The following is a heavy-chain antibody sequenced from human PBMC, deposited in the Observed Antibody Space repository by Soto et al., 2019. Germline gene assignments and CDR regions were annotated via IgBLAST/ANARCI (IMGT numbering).Heavy chain of an antibody. D-gene: IGHD3-9*01. J-gene: IGHJ4*02. Sequence: QITLKESGPTLVKPTQPLTLTCTFSGFSLITSGVGVGWIRQPPGKALEWLALIYWDDDQRYSPSLKNRLTITKDTSKNQVVLTMTNMDPVDTATYYCAHSANYDILTNWGQGTLVTVSS. CDR1: GFSLITSGVG. V-gene: IGHV2-5*02. CDR2: IYWDDDQ. CDR3: AHSANYDILTN.